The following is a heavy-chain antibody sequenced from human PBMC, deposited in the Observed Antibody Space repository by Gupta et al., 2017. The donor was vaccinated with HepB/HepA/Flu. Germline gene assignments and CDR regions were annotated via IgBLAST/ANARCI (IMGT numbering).Heavy chain of an antibody. J-gene: IGHJ6*03. CDR2: INPNSGGT. CDR1: GYTFTGYY. CDR3: ARAGQSTIFELMGYYYMDV. V-gene: IGHV1-2*02. D-gene: IGHD3-3*01. Sequence: QVQLVHTVADGKKTGSSVKVSCKASGYTFTGYYMHWVRQAPGQGLECMGWINPNSGGTNYAQKFQGRVTMTRDTSISTAYMELSRLRSDDTAGYYCARAGQSTIFELMGYYYMDVWGKGSTVTVSS.